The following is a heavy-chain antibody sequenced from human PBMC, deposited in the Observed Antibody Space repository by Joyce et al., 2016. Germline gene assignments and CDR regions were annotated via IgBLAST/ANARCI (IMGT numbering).Heavy chain of an antibody. CDR3: AGTFNYPHHDGMDV. CDR1: GGSFNKYT. V-gene: IGHV1-69*02. CDR2: IIPMLNMT. Sequence: QVHLVQSGAEVKKSGSSVRVSCKASGGSFNKYTVSWVRQSPGQGLAWMGRIIPMLNMTNYAQEFQGRVTITAETSTTTAYMQLTGLRFDDTAVYFCAGTFNYPHHDGMDVWGQGTTVTVSS. J-gene: IGHJ6*02. D-gene: IGHD4-11*01.